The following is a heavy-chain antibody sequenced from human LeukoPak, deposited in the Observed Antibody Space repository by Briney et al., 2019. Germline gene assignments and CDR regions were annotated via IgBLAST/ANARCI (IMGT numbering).Heavy chain of an antibody. CDR3: ARVGDFWSGYYDYYYYMDV. V-gene: IGHV1-69*13. Sequence: SVKVSCKASGGTFSCYAISWVRQAPGQGLEWMGGSIPIFGTANYAQKFQGRVTITADESTSTAYMELSSLRSEDTAVYYCARVGDFWSGYYDYYYYMDVWGKGTTVTVSS. D-gene: IGHD3-3*01. J-gene: IGHJ6*03. CDR1: GGTFSCYA. CDR2: SIPIFGTA.